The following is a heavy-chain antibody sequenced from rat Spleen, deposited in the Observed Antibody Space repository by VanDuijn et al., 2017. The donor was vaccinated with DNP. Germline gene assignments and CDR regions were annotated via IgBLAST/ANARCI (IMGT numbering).Heavy chain of an antibody. Sequence: EVQLQESGPGLVKPSQSLSLTCSVTGYSITSAYRWNWIRKFPGNKLEWMGFISSAGSTNYNPSLKSRISITRDTSKNQFFLQVNSVTTEDTATYYCARVYTTDPYYYAMDAWGQGTSVTVSS. D-gene: IGHD1-6*01. CDR2: ISSAGST. CDR1: GYSITSAYR. V-gene: IGHV3-3*01. J-gene: IGHJ4*01. CDR3: ARVYTTDPYYYAMDA.